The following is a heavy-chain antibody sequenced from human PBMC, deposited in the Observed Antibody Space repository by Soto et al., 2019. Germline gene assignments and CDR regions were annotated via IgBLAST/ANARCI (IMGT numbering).Heavy chain of an antibody. CDR1: GGSFSGYY. CDR2: INHSGSI. J-gene: IGHJ4*02. Sequence: QVQLQQWGAGLLKPSETLSLTCAVYGGSFSGYYWSWIRQPPGNGLEWIGEINHSGSINYNPSLKSRVTISVDTSKNQFSLKLSSVTAADTAVYYCASMLSVDSSSSWGQGTLVTVSS. CDR3: ASMLSVDSSSS. D-gene: IGHD3-22*01. V-gene: IGHV4-34*01.